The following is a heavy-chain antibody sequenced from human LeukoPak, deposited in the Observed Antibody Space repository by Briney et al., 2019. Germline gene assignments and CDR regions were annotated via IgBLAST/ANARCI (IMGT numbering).Heavy chain of an antibody. J-gene: IGHJ4*02. CDR3: SRGDYSYSFD. V-gene: IGHV4-61*02. D-gene: IGHD5-18*01. Sequence: SQTLSLTCTVSRGSINSGSYFWSWIRQPAGKGLEWIGRIYPSGSTNYNPSLKSRVTISVDLSKNQFSLKLSSVTAADTAVYYCSRGDYSYSFDWGQGTLVTVSS. CDR2: IYPSGST. CDR1: RGSINSGSYF.